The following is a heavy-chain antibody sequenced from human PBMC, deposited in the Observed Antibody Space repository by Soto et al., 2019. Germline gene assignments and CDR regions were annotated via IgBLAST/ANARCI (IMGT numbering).Heavy chain of an antibody. V-gene: IGHV3-21*01. CDR2: ISSSSSYI. CDR1: GFTFSSYS. J-gene: IGHJ4*02. Sequence: EVQLVESGGGLVKPGGSLRLSCAASGFTFSSYSMNWVRQAPGKGLEWVSSISSSSSYIYYADSVKGRFTISRDNAKNSRYLQMTSLRAADTAVYYCARDQPGYSYGYGLGYWGQGTLVTVSS. CDR3: ARDQPGYSYGYGLGY. D-gene: IGHD5-18*01.